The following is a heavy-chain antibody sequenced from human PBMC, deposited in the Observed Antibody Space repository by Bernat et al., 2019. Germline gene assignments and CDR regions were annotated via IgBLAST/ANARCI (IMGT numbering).Heavy chain of an antibody. CDR3: ARDKIGIAAAEGYYYYGMDV. Sequence: EVQLVESGGGLVKPGGSLRLSCAASGFTFSSYSMNWVRQAPGKGLGWVHSISSISSYIYYADSVKGRFTISRDNAKNSLYLQMNSLRAEDTAVYYCARDKIGIAAAEGYYYYGMDVWGQGTTVTVSS. V-gene: IGHV3-21*01. J-gene: IGHJ6*02. D-gene: IGHD6-13*01. CDR1: GFTFSSYS. CDR2: ISSISSYI.